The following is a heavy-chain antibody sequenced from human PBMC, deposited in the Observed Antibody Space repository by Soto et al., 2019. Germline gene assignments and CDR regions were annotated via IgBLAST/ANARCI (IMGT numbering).Heavy chain of an antibody. CDR3: ARVTGVAGTDY. J-gene: IGHJ4*02. CDR2: MNPNSGNT. Sequence: QVQLVQSGAEVKKPGASVKVSCTASGYTFTSYDINWVRQATGQGLEWMGWMNPNSGNTGYAPKFQGRVTLTRDTTSSTAYMELSRLRSEDTDVYYCARVTGVAGTDYWGQGTLVTVSS. D-gene: IGHD6-19*01. CDR1: GYTFTSYD. V-gene: IGHV1-8*01.